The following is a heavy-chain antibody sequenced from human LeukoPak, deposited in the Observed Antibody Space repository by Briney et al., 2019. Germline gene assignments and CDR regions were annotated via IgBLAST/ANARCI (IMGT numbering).Heavy chain of an antibody. CDR2: IYSDGTT. J-gene: IGHJ4*02. CDR1: GFTVSNNY. V-gene: IGHV3-53*01. CDR3: AKDLNYDILTGYFSYYFDY. Sequence: SGGSLRLSCAASGFTVSNNYMSWVRQAPGKKLEWVSDIYSDGTTFYADSVKGRFTISRDNSKNTLYLQMNSLRAEDTAVYYCAKDLNYDILTGYFSYYFDYWGQGTLVTVSS. D-gene: IGHD3-9*01.